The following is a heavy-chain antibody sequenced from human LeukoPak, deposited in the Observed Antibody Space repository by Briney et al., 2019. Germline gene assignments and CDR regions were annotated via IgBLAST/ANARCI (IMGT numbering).Heavy chain of an antibody. CDR2: INHSGST. J-gene: IGHJ6*03. V-gene: IGHV4-34*01. D-gene: IGHD2-2*01. Sequence: SETLSLTCAVYGGSSSGYYWSWIRQPPGKGLEWIGEINHSGSTNYNPSLKSRVTISVDTSKNQFSLKLSSVTAADTAVYYCARGPISRYCSSTSCRPMYYYYYMDVWGKGTTVTVSS. CDR3: ARGPISRYCSSTSCRPMYYYYYMDV. CDR1: GGSSSGYY.